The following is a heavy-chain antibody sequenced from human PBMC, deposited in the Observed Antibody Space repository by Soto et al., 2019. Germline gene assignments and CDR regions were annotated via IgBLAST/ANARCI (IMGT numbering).Heavy chain of an antibody. CDR2: ISGSGGGT. D-gene: IGHD1-7*01. V-gene: IGHV3-23*01. CDR3: AKDHRTGTIPGEYFFDY. CDR1: GFTFSSYA. J-gene: IGHJ4*02. Sequence: PGGSLRLSCAASGFTFSSYAMSWFRQAPGKGLEWVSGISGSGGGTYYADSVKGRFTISRDNSKNTPFLQMNSLRAEDTAVYYCAKDHRTGTIPGEYFFDYWGQGTLVTVSS.